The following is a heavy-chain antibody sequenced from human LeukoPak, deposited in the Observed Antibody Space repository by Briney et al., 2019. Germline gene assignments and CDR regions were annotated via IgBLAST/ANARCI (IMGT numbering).Heavy chain of an antibody. CDR2: IIPIFGTA. D-gene: IGHD6-19*01. CDR3: ARDRDRWSSGSYNWFDP. CDR1: GGTFSSYA. V-gene: IGHV1-69*13. Sequence: SVKVSCKASGGTFSSYAISWVRQAPGQGLEWMGGIIPIFGTANYAQKFQGRVTITADESTSTAYMELSRLRSEDTAVYFCARDRDRWSSGSYNWFDPWGQGTLVTVSS. J-gene: IGHJ5*02.